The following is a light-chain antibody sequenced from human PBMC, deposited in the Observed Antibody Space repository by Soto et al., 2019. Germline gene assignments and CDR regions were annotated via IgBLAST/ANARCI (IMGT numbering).Light chain of an antibody. Sequence: EIVLTQSPGTLSLSPGERATLSCRASQSVGSSYLAWYQQRPGQAPRLLIYGASSRATCIPDRFSGSGSGTDFTLTISRLEPEDFAAYYCQHYGSSPWTFGQGTKVEIK. CDR1: QSVGSSY. V-gene: IGKV3-20*01. J-gene: IGKJ1*01. CDR2: GAS. CDR3: QHYGSSPWT.